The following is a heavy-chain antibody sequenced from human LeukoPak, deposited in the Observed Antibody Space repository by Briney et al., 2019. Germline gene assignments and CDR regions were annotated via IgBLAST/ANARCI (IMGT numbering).Heavy chain of an antibody. J-gene: IGHJ3*02. Sequence: PGGSLRLSCAASGFTFSSYSMNWVRQAPGKGLEWVSSISSSSSYIYYADSVKGRFTISRDNAKNSLYLQMNSLRAEDTAVYYCARAPGYCRGGSCYSGAFDIWGQGTMVTVSS. D-gene: IGHD2-15*01. CDR1: GFTFSSYS. CDR3: ARAPGYCRGGSCYSGAFDI. CDR2: ISSSSSYI. V-gene: IGHV3-21*01.